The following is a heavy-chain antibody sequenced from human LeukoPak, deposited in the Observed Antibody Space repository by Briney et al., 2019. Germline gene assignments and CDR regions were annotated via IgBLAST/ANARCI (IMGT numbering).Heavy chain of an antibody. J-gene: IGHJ5*02. CDR1: GYDFFGYW. CDR3: ARHSSPYFWGMFDP. CDR2: IYPDDSRA. V-gene: IGHV5-51*01. Sequence: GESLKISCKGSGYDFFGYWIGWVRQMPGKGLEWMGNIYPDDSRAIYSPSFQGQVTISADKSINTAYLQWSGLTASDTAMYYCARHSSPYFWGMFDPWGQGTLVTVSS. D-gene: IGHD3-16*01.